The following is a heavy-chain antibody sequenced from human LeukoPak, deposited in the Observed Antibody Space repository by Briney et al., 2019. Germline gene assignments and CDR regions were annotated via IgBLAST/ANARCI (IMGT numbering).Heavy chain of an antibody. CDR3: ARDGRREYYYGSGSYHDNWFDP. V-gene: IGHV4-4*02. Sequence: SETLSLTCAVSGGSISSSNWWWCLRPPAGKVQECIGDIYNSRSTNYTPSLKSRVTISVDKSKNLFSLKLSSVTAADTAVYYCARDGRREYYYGSGSYHDNWFDPWGQGTLVTVSS. CDR2: IYNSRST. J-gene: IGHJ5*02. CDR1: GGSISSSNW. D-gene: IGHD3-10*01.